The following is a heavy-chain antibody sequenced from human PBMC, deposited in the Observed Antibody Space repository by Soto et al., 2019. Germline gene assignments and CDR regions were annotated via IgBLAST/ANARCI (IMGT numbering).Heavy chain of an antibody. Sequence: QVQLQESGPGLVKPSETLSLSCTVSNGSISNYYGSWIRQPPGKGMEWIGYVHHSWGSFYNPSLQSRVAISLDPSKSQFSLRLTSVTASDTAVYYCARQGFGALHGLVDGWGQGITVPVSS. V-gene: IGHV4-59*08. D-gene: IGHD3-10*01. CDR2: VHHSWGS. J-gene: IGHJ6*02. CDR3: ARQGFGALHGLVDG. CDR1: NGSISNYY.